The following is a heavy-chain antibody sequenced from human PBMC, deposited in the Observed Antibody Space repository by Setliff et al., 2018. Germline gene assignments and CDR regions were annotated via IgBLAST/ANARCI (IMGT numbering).Heavy chain of an antibody. CDR3: ARDKVERTYSSGWSWEYYFDY. D-gene: IGHD6-19*01. V-gene: IGHV1-3*01. CDR1: GYTFTSYA. J-gene: IGHJ4*02. Sequence: ASVKVSCKASGYTFTSYAMHWVRQAPGQKLEWMGWINAGNGNTKYSQKLQGRVTMTTDTSTSTAYMELRSLRSDDTAVYYCARDKVERTYSSGWSWEYYFDYWGQGTLVTVSS. CDR2: INAGNGNT.